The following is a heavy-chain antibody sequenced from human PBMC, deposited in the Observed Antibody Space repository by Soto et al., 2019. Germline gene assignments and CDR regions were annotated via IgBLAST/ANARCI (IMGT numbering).Heavy chain of an antibody. CDR3: ARGSLWFGADNWFDP. Sequence: QVQLQQWGAGLLKPSETLSLTCAVYGGSFSGYYWSWIRQPPGKGLEWIGEINHSGSTNYNPSLKSRVTISVETSKNQFSLKLSSVTAADTAVYYCARGSLWFGADNWFDPWGQGTLVTVSS. V-gene: IGHV4-34*01. CDR1: GGSFSGYY. D-gene: IGHD3-10*01. J-gene: IGHJ5*02. CDR2: INHSGST.